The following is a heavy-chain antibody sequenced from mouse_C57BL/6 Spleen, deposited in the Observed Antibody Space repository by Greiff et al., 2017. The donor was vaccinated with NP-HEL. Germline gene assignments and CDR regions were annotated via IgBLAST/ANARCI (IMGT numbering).Heavy chain of an antibody. CDR2: IYPGDGDT. V-gene: IGHV1-82*01. CDR1: GYAFSSSW. Sequence: QVQLQQPGTELVKPGASVKISCKASGYAFSSSWMNWVKQRPGKGLEWIGRIYPGDGDTNYNGKFKGKATLTADKSSSTAYMQLSSLTSEDSAVYFCAHTAQATWFAYWGQGTLVTVSA. J-gene: IGHJ3*01. CDR3: AHTAQATWFAY. D-gene: IGHD3-2*02.